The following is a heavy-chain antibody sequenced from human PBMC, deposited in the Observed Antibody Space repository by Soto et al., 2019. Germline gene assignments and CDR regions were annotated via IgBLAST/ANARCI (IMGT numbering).Heavy chain of an antibody. CDR1: GFTFSSYA. D-gene: IGHD2-15*01. Sequence: QVQLVESGGGVVQPGRSLRLSCAASGFTFSSYAMHWVRQAPGKGLEWVAVISYDGSNKYYVDSVKGRFTISRDNSKNTLYLQMNSLRAEDTAVYYCAREEVAPAPYYFDYWGQGTLVTVSS. CDR2: ISYDGSNK. V-gene: IGHV3-30-3*01. CDR3: AREEVAPAPYYFDY. J-gene: IGHJ4*02.